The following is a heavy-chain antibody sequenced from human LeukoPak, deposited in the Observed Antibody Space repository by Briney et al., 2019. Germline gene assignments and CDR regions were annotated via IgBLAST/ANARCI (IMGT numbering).Heavy chain of an antibody. CDR2: ISYDGSNK. V-gene: IGHV3-30-3*01. Sequence: PGRSLRLSCAASGFTFSSYAMHWVRQAPGKGLEWVAVISYDGSNKYYADSVKGRFTISRDNSKNTLYLQMNSLRAEDTAVYYCARAPAAAASFGYWGQGTLVTVSS. CDR1: GFTFSSYA. CDR3: ARAPAAAASFGY. J-gene: IGHJ4*02. D-gene: IGHD6-13*01.